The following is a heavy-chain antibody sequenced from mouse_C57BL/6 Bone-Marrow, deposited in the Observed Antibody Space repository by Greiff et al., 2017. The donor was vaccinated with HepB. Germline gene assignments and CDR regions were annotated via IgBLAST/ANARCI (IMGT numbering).Heavy chain of an antibody. CDR3: TSTLMDY. CDR1: GFNIKDDY. CDR2: IDPENGDT. V-gene: IGHV14-4*01. D-gene: IGHD2-1*01. J-gene: IGHJ4*01. Sequence: VQLQQSGAELVRPGASVKLSCTASGFNIKDDYMHWVKQRPEQGLEWIGWIDPENGDTEYASKFQGKATITADTSSNTAYLQLSSLTSEDTAFYYCTSTLMDYWGQGTSVTVSS.